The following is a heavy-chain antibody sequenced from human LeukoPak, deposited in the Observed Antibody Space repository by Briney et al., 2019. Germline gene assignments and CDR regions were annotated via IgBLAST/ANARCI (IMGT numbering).Heavy chain of an antibody. Sequence: PSETLSLTCSVSGASIRSYSWSRLRQPAGKGLEWIGRIHTSASTEYNPSLKSRVTMSVDTSKNQFSLKLNSVTAADTAVYFCARDDNSEYSDDAFDIWGQGTLVTVSS. D-gene: IGHD1-26*01. CDR3: ARDDNSEYSDDAFDI. CDR2: IHTSAST. J-gene: IGHJ3*02. CDR1: GASIRSYS. V-gene: IGHV4-4*07.